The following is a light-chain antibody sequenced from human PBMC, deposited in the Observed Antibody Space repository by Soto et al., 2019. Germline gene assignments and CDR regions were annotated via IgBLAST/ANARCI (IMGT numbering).Light chain of an antibody. J-gene: IGKJ1*01. CDR1: QGISNF. V-gene: IGKV1-27*01. CDR2: AAS. CDR3: QQYNRAPWT. Sequence: DIPMTQSPSSLSASVGDRVTITCWASQGISNFLAWYQQRPGKCPKLLIYAASSLQSRVPSRFNGSGSGTDFTHTISSLQPEDVATYYCQQYNRAPWTFGQGTKVEIK.